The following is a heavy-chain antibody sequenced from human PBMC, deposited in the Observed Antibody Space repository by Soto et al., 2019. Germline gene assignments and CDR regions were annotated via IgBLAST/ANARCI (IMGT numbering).Heavy chain of an antibody. J-gene: IGHJ5*02. CDR1: GYTFTSYG. CDR3: ATEAYYDSSGYYPPGT. CDR2: ISAYNGNT. V-gene: IGHV1-18*01. D-gene: IGHD3-22*01. Sequence: ASVKVSCKASGYTFTSYGISWVRQAPGQGLEWMGWISAYNGNTNYAQKLQGRVTMTTDTSTSTAYMELRSLRSDDTAVYYCATEAYYDSSGYYPPGTWGQGTLVTVSS.